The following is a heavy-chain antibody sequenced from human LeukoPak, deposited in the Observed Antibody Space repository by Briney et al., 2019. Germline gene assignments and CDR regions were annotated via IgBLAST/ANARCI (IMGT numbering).Heavy chain of an antibody. CDR1: GFTFSSYA. CDR3: AKRSSGWYYFDY. V-gene: IGHV3-23*01. Sequence: PGGSLRLSCAASGFTFSSYAMSWVRQAPGEGLEWVSAISGSGGSTYYADSVKGRFIISRDNSKNTLYLQMNSLRAEDTAVYYCAKRSSGWYYFDYWGQGTLVTVSS. J-gene: IGHJ4*02. D-gene: IGHD6-19*01. CDR2: ISGSGGST.